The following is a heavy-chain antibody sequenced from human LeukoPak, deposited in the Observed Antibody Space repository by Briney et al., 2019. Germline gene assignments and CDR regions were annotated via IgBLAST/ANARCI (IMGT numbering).Heavy chain of an antibody. D-gene: IGHD5-12*01. Sequence: ESGPTLVNPTQTLTLTCTFSGFSLSTSGVGVDWIRQPPGKALEWLALIYWNDDKRYSPSLKSRLTISKDTSKNQVVLTMTNMDPVDTATYYCARSYSDYDYFNNWFDPWGQGTLVTVSS. V-gene: IGHV2-5*01. CDR1: GFSLSTSGVG. CDR3: ARSYSDYDYFNNWFDP. CDR2: IYWNDDK. J-gene: IGHJ5*02.